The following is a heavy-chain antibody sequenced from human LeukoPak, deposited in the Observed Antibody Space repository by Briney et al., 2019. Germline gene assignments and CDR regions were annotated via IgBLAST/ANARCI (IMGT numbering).Heavy chain of an antibody. CDR1: GGSISSGSYY. J-gene: IGHJ5*02. V-gene: IGHV4-61*02. Sequence: SETLSLTCTVSGGSISSGSYYWSWIRQPAGKGLEWIGRIYTSGSTNYTPSLKSRVTISVDTSKNQFSLKLSSVTAADTAVYYCARDRAAYCGGDCYPNWFDPWGQGTLVTVSS. CDR2: IYTSGST. D-gene: IGHD2-21*02. CDR3: ARDRAAYCGGDCYPNWFDP.